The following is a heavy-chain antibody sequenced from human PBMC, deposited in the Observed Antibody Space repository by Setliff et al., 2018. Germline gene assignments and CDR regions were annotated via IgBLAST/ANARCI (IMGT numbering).Heavy chain of an antibody. CDR1: GASISSHY. CDR3: ARLPRTVTHFDY. Sequence: PSETLSLTCTVPGASISSHYWSWIRQAPGKGLQWIAYVHYNGSSNYNPSLQSRVSISVDTSKNQLSLKLDSLTAADTAVYFCARLPRTVTHFDYWGQGALVTVSS. CDR2: VHYNGSS. J-gene: IGHJ4*02. V-gene: IGHV4-59*11. D-gene: IGHD4-17*01.